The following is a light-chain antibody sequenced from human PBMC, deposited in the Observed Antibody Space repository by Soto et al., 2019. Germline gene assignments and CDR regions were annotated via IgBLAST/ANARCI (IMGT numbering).Light chain of an antibody. CDR2: YDN. Sequence: QSVLTQPPSVSDAPRQRVTISCSGSSSNIGNNAVNWYQQLPGKAPKLLIYYDNLLPSGVSDRFSGSKSGTSASLAISGLQSEDEADYSCAAWDDSLNAVVFGGGTKLTVL. V-gene: IGLV1-36*01. CDR1: SSNIGNNA. J-gene: IGLJ2*01. CDR3: AAWDDSLNAVV.